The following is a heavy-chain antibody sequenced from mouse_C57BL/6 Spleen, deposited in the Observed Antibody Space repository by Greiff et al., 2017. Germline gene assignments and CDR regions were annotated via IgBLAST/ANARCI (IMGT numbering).Heavy chain of an antibody. V-gene: IGHV3-6*01. D-gene: IGHD1-2*01. Sequence: DVKLQESGPGLVKPSQSLSLTCSVTGYSITSGYYSNLLRQFPGNKLEWMGYIDYDGNNNYNPSLKNLISIPRDTSKNQFFLKLNSVTTEDTATYDCAREDYYGLYAMDYWGQGTSVTVSS. CDR2: IDYDGNN. CDR1: GYSITSGYY. CDR3: AREDYYGLYAMDY. J-gene: IGHJ4*01.